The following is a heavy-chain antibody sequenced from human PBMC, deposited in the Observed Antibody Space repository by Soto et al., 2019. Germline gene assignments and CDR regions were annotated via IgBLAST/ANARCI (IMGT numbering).Heavy chain of an antibody. Sequence: PSETLSLTCAVSGGSISTNNWWSWVRQSPGKGLEWIGEIYQSGSTNYNPSLKSRVTISVDKSKSQFSLKLRSVTAADTAVYYCARLHYDILAGHRYYFDYWGRGTLVTVSS. CDR2: IYQSGST. CDR3: ARLHYDILAGHRYYFDY. D-gene: IGHD3-9*01. CDR1: GGSISTNNW. V-gene: IGHV4-4*02. J-gene: IGHJ4*02.